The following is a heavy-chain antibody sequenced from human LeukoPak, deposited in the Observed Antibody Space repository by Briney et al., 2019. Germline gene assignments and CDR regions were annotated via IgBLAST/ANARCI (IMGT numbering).Heavy chain of an antibody. CDR1: GFVFTSYG. CDR3: ARGIAARRSHYFDY. CDR2: ISANDGKT. J-gene: IGHJ4*02. V-gene: IGHV1-18*01. Sequence: ASVKVSCKASGFVFTSYGFTWVRQAPGQGLEWMGWISANDGKTHYSERHQGRVTMTTDTVTSTAYMELRSLRSDDTAVYYCARGIAARRSHYFDYWGQGTLVTVSS. D-gene: IGHD6-6*01.